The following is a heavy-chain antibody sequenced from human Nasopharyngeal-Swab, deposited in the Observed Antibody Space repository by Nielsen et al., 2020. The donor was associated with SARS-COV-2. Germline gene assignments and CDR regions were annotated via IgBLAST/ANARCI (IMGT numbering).Heavy chain of an antibody. Sequence: GGSRRLSCAASGFAFSSYGMHWVRQAPGKGLEGVAVIWYDGSNKYYADSVKGRLTISRDNSKNTLYLQMNSLRAEDTAVYYCARDIPFAVTGTTPPDAFDIWGQGTLVTVSS. CDR1: GFAFSSYG. J-gene: IGHJ3*02. D-gene: IGHD1-7*01. CDR2: IWYDGSNK. CDR3: ARDIPFAVTGTTPPDAFDI. V-gene: IGHV3-33*01.